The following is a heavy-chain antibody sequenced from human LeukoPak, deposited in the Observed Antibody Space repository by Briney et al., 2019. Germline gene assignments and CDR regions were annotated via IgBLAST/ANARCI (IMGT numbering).Heavy chain of an antibody. CDR1: GGSISSYY. D-gene: IGHD2-2*01. V-gene: IGHV4-59*12. CDR2: IYHSGST. Sequence: SETLSFTCTVSGGSISSYYWSWIRQPPGKGLEWIGYIYHSGSTYYNPSLKSRVTISVDRSKNQFSLKLSSVTAADTAVYYCARWGIPAAMVDYWGQGTLVTVSS. CDR3: ARWGIPAAMVDY. J-gene: IGHJ4*02.